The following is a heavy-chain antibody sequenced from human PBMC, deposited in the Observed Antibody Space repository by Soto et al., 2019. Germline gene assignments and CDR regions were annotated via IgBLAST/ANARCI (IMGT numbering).Heavy chain of an antibody. D-gene: IGHD1-26*01. CDR2: ISYSGST. CDR3: ARGSGSYYAS. Sequence: QVQLQESGPGLVKPSETLSLTCTVSGASVSSGNYYWSWIRQPPGKGLECIGYISYSGSTNYNPSLRSRVTLSIATAKNQFSLKLSSVTAAHTAVYYCARGSGSYYASWGQGTLVTVSS. V-gene: IGHV4-61*01. J-gene: IGHJ4*02. CDR1: GASVSSGNYY.